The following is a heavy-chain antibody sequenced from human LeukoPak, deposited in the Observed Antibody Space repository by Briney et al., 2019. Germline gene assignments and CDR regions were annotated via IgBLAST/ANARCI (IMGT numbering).Heavy chain of an antibody. D-gene: IGHD4-17*01. CDR2: INSGGGPI. CDR1: GFIFSDYY. Sequence: GGSLRLSCSTSGFIFSDYYMTWIRQASGRGLEGVAYINSGGGPIYYAVSVRGRFTISRDNAKNSLYLQMNSLRAEDTAVYYCAKRLDFGDYGFGFAFWGQGSQVTVSS. V-gene: IGHV3-11*01. J-gene: IGHJ4*02. CDR3: AKRLDFGDYGFGFAF.